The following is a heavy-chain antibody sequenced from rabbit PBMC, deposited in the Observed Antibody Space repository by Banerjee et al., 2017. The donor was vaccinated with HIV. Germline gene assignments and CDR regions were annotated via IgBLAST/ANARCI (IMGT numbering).Heavy chain of an antibody. J-gene: IGHJ4*01. CDR1: GFSFSSSYW. V-gene: IGHV1S40*01. D-gene: IGHD8-1*01. CDR2: IDAGDSGST. CDR3: ARGFGADGSYFGL. Sequence: QSLEESGGDLVQPGASMTLTCTASGFSFSSSYWICWVRQAPGKGLEWVACIDAGDSGSTYYASWAKGRFTISKTSSTTVTRQLNSLTAADTATYFCARGFGADGSYFGLWGPGTLVTVS.